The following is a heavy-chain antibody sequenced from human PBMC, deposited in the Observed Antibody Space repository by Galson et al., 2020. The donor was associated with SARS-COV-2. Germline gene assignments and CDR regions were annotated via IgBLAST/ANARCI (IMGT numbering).Heavy chain of an antibody. CDR2: ISHHGSDQ. Sequence: GESLKISCAASEFTFSRYGMHWVRRAPGKGLEWLALISHHGSDQEYADSVKGRFTISRDNSKNTLFLQMNSLRVEDTAVYYCAKGSGYNYYYYAMDVWGQGTTVTVSS. D-gene: IGHD3-16*02. J-gene: IGHJ6*02. CDR1: EFTFSRYG. CDR3: AKGSGYNYYYYAMDV. V-gene: IGHV3-30*18.